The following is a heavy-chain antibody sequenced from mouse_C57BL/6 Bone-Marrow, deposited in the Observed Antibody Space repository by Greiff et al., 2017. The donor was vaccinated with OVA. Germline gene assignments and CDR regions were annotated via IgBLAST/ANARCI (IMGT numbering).Heavy chain of an antibody. CDR1: GYSFTGYF. J-gene: IGHJ2*01. CDR2: INPYNGDT. CDR3: ARIYYSNYPYYFDY. V-gene: IGHV1-20*01. Sequence: LVEPGDSVKISCKASGYSFTGYFMNWVMQSHGKSLEWIGRINPYNGDTFYNQKFKGKATLTVDKSSSTANMELRSLTSEDSAVYYCARIYYSNYPYYFDYWGQGTTLTVSS. D-gene: IGHD2-5*01.